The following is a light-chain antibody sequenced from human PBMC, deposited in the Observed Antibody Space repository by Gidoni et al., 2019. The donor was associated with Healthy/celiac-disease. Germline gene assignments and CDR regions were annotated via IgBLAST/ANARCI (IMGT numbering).Light chain of an antibody. J-gene: IGKJ5*01. CDR3: QQRIT. CDR1: QSVSSSY. Sequence: EIVMTQSPATLSLSPGERATLSCRASQSVSSSYLSWYQQKPGQAPRLLIYGASTRATGIPARFSGSGSGTDFTLTISSLQPEDFAVYYCQQRITFGQGTRLEIK. V-gene: IGKV3D-7*01. CDR2: GAS.